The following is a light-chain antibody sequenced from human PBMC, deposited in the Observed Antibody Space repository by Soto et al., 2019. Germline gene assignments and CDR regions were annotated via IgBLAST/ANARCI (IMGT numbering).Light chain of an antibody. V-gene: IGLV2-14*01. CDR1: SNDIGSYNY. J-gene: IGLJ1*01. CDR3: SADTSSSYKGSTTLYV. Sequence: QSALTQPASVSGSPGQSITISCTGTSNDIGSYNYVSWYQQYPGKAPKLMIFDVSNRPSGVSNRFSGSKSGNTASLTISGFQAEDEADYYFSADTSSSYKGSTTLYVFGTGTKLTVL. CDR2: DVS.